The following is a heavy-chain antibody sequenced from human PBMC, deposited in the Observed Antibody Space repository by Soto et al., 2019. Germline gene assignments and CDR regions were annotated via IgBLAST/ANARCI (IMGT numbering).Heavy chain of an antibody. Sequence: SETLSLTCSVSGGSISSYYWXXIRQPPGKGLEWIGYIYYSGSTNYNPSLKSRVTISVDTSKNQFSLKLNSMTAADTAVYYCARHNYGSGSTYFDYWGQGTLVTVSS. CDR3: ARHNYGSGSTYFDY. J-gene: IGHJ4*02. D-gene: IGHD3-10*01. CDR1: GGSISSYY. V-gene: IGHV4-59*08. CDR2: IYYSGST.